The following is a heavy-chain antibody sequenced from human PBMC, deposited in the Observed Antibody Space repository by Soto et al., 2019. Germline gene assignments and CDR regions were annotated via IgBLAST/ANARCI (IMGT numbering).Heavy chain of an antibody. CDR2: ISYDGSNK. V-gene: IGHV3-30-3*01. Sequence: QVQLVESGGGVVQPGRSLRLSCAASGFTFSSYAMHWVRQAPGKGLEWVAVISYDGSNKYYADSVKGRFTISRDNSKNTLYLQMNSLRAEDTAVYYCARGIAAVSGDDAFDIWGQGTMVTVSS. J-gene: IGHJ3*02. CDR1: GFTFSSYA. D-gene: IGHD6-13*01. CDR3: ARGIAAVSGDDAFDI.